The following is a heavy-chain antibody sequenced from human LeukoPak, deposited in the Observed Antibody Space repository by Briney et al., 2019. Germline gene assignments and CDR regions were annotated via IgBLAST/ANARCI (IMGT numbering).Heavy chain of an antibody. CDR2: INPNSGGT. CDR1: GYTFTSYD. CDR3: ARGGPTYSSGWDFDY. D-gene: IGHD6-19*01. V-gene: IGHV1-2*04. J-gene: IGHJ4*02. Sequence: ASVKVSCKASGYTFTSYDINWVRQAPGQGLEWMGWINPNSGGTNYAQKFQGWVTMTRDTSISTAYMELSRLRSDDTAVYYCARGGPTYSSGWDFDYWGQGTLVTVSS.